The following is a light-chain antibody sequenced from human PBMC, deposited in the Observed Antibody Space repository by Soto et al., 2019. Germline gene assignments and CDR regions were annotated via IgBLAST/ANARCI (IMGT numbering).Light chain of an antibody. CDR3: QQVKTYPLT. CDR2: AAS. Sequence: DIQLTQSPSFLSASVGDRVTITCRASQDISSPLAWYKQKPGKAPKLLIYAASTLQSGVPSGFGGSGSGTEFTLTITRLQPEDFATYYCQQVKTYPLTFGGGTKVEI. J-gene: IGKJ4*01. CDR1: QDISSP. V-gene: IGKV1-9*01.